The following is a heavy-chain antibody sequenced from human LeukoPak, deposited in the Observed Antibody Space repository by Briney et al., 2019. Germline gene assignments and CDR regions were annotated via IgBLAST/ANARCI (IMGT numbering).Heavy chain of an antibody. CDR1: GYTFTSYG. V-gene: IGHV1-18*01. D-gene: IGHD2-21*02. J-gene: IGHJ5*02. CDR2: ISAYNGNT. CDR3: ARVPNGGDEFDP. Sequence: ASVKVSCKASGYTFTSYGISWVRQAPGQGLEWMGWISAYNGNTNYAQKLQGRVTMTRDTSIGTAYMELSSLRSEDSAVYYCARVPNGGDEFDPWGQGTLVTVSS.